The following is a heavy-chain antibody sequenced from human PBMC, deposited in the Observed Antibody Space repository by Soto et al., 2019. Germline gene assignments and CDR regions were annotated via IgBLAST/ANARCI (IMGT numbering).Heavy chain of an antibody. CDR2: INTDGSST. CDR1: GFTFSSYW. V-gene: IGHV3-74*01. Sequence: PGGSLRLSCAASGFTFSSYWMHWVRQAPGKGLVWVSRINTDGSSTSYADSVKGRFTISRDNAKNTLYLQMISLRAEDTAVYYCTRDPPGTGIDYWGQGTLVTVSS. J-gene: IGHJ4*02. D-gene: IGHD1-1*01. CDR3: TRDPPGTGIDY.